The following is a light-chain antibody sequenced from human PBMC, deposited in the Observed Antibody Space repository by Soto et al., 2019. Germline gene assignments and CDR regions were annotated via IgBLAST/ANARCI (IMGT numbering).Light chain of an antibody. Sequence: QSVLTQPPSASGSPGQSVTISCTGTSNDIGGYNYVSWYQQYPGKAPKLLISEVNERPAGVPDRFSGSKSDNTASLTVSGLHTEDEADYYCSSYAGSNNLIFGGGTKLTVL. J-gene: IGLJ2*01. CDR1: SNDIGGYNY. V-gene: IGLV2-8*01. CDR2: EVN. CDR3: SSYAGSNNLI.